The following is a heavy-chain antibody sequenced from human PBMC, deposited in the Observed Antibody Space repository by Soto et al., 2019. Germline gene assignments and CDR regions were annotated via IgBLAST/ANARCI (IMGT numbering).Heavy chain of an antibody. CDR2: ISAYNGNT. Sequence: QVQLVQSGAEVKKPGASVKVSCKASGYNFNSYTISWVRQAPGQGLEWMGRISAYNGNTNYAQKLQGRVTMTTDTSTSTAYRELRSLRSDDTAVYPCARVVGALGHWFDPGGQGTLVTVSS. V-gene: IGHV1-18*01. CDR1: GYNFNSYT. D-gene: IGHD1-26*01. CDR3: ARVVGALGHWFDP. J-gene: IGHJ5*02.